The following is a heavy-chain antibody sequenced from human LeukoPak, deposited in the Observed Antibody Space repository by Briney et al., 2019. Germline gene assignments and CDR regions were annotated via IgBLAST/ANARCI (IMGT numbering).Heavy chain of an antibody. CDR3: ASSLIAAAGQDY. Sequence: GGSLRLSCAAFSGYWMTWVRQAPGKGLEWVANIKQDGSEKYYVDSVKGRFTISRDNAKNSLFLQMNSLRAEDTAVYYCASSLIAAAGQDYWGQGTLVTVSS. V-gene: IGHV3-7*01. CDR2: IKQDGSEK. CDR1: SGYW. J-gene: IGHJ4*02. D-gene: IGHD6-13*01.